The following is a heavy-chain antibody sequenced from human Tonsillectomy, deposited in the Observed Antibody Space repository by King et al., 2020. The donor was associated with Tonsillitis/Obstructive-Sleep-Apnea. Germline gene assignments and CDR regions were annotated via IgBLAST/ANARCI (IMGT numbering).Heavy chain of an antibody. CDR1: GFTFGDYA. J-gene: IGHJ4*02. Sequence: VQLVESGGGLVKPGRSLRLSCTASGFTFGDYAMSWFRQAPGKGLEWVGFIRSTAYGGTTEYAASVKGRLTISRDDSNSIAYLQMNSLRTEDTAVYYCTRDWAARYFDYWGQGTLVTVSS. D-gene: IGHD6-6*01. CDR2: IRSTAYGGTT. CDR3: TRDWAARYFDY. V-gene: IGHV3-49*05.